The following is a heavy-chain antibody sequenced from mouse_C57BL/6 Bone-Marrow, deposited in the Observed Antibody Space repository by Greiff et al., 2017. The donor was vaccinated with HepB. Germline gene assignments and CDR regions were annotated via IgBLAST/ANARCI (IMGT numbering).Heavy chain of an antibody. J-gene: IGHJ2*01. CDR3: ARGGDYDDGVDY. D-gene: IGHD2-4*01. CDR1: GYTFTDYY. V-gene: IGHV1-26*01. CDR2: INPNNGGT. Sequence: EVQLQQSGPELVKPGASVKISCKASGYTFTDYYMNWVKQSHGKSLEWIGDINPNNGGTSYNQKFKGKATLTVDKSSSTAYMELRSLTSEDSAVYYCARGGDYDDGVDYWGQGTTLTVSS.